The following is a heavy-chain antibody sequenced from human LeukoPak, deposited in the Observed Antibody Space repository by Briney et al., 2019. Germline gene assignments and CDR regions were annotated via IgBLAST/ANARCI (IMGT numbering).Heavy chain of an antibody. CDR2: FDPEDGET. J-gene: IGHJ4*02. Sequence: ASVKVSCKVSGYTLTELSMHWVRQAPGKRLEWMGGFDPEDGETIYAQKFQGRVTMTEDTSTDTAYMELSSLRSEDTAVYYCATPRRFSGSYSLFYWGQGTLVTVSS. CDR3: ATPRRFSGSYSLFY. V-gene: IGHV1-24*01. CDR1: GYTLTELS. D-gene: IGHD1-26*01.